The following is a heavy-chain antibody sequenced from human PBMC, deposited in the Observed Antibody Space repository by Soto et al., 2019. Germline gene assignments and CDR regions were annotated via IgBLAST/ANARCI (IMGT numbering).Heavy chain of an antibody. V-gene: IGHV4-59*02. CDR2: IYYTGST. CDR1: GGYVHSYY. D-gene: IGHD3-16*01. J-gene: IGHJ4*02. CDR3: ARGRARGVSHDYDF. Sequence: PSETLSLTCSVSGGYVHSYYWSWLRQSPGRGLEWIAYIYYTGSTKYNPSLKSRATISLDTSKNEVYLKMTSVTAADTAVYYCARGRARGVSHDYDFWGQGTQVTVSS.